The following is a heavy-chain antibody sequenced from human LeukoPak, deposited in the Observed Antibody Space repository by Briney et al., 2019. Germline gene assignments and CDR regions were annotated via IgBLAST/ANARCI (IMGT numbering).Heavy chain of an antibody. CDR3: ARDAAGSSGWTGTFDY. CDR1: GYTFTGYY. V-gene: IGHV1-2*02. Sequence: ASVKVSCKASGYTFTGYYMHWVRQAPGQGLEWMGWINPNSGGTNYAQKLQGRVTMTTDTSTSTAYMELRSLRSDDTAVYYCARDAAGSSGWTGTFDYWGQGTLVTVSS. J-gene: IGHJ4*02. D-gene: IGHD6-19*01. CDR2: INPNSGGT.